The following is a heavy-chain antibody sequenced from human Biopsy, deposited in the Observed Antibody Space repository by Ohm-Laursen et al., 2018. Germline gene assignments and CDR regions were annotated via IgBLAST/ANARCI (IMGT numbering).Heavy chain of an antibody. V-gene: IGHV3-11*01. CDR2: ISGRGVTK. CDR1: GFTLGDYY. Sequence: SLRLCCAASGFTLGDYYLSGIRQAPGRGLEWLSYISGRGVTKMDADSVKGRFTVSRDNAKNSLNLAMNNLTVEDTAVYYCATEGGGSYNENWGQGSLVSVSS. CDR3: ATEGGGSYNEN. J-gene: IGHJ4*02. D-gene: IGHD3-16*01.